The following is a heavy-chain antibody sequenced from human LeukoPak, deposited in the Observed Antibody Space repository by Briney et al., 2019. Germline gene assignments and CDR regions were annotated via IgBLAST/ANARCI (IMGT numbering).Heavy chain of an antibody. V-gene: IGHV4-59*12. D-gene: IGHD2-15*01. CDR2: IYNSGST. J-gene: IGHJ3*02. CDR3: ARESADGYCSGGSCYPIFDI. Sequence: SETLSLTCTVSGGSISTYYWNWIRQPPGKGLEWIGYIYNSGSTNYNPSLKSRVTISVDKSKNQFSLKLSSVTAADTAVYYCARESADGYCSGGSCYPIFDIWGQGTMVTVSS. CDR1: GGSISTYY.